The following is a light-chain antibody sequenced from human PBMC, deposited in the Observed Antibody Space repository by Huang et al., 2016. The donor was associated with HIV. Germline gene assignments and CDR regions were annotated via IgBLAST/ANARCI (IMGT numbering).Light chain of an antibody. Sequence: EIVMTQSPATLSVSPGDRATLSCRASQSVNRKLAWYQQNPGQPPRLLIFDASTRATGIPARFSGSGSGTEFTLTISSLQSEDFAVYYCQQYNKWPLTFGGGTKVEIK. CDR3: QQYNKWPLT. CDR2: DAS. J-gene: IGKJ4*01. V-gene: IGKV3-15*01. CDR1: QSVNRK.